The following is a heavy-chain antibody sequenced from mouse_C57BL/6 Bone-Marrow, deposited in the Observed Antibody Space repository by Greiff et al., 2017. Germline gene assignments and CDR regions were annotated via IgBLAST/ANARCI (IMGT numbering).Heavy chain of an antibody. Sequence: EVHLVESGGGLVKPGGSLKLSCAASGFTFSSYAMSWVRQTPGKRLEWVATISDGGSYTYYPDNVKGRFTISRDNAKNNLYLQMSHLKSEDTAMYYCARGVITTSFAYWGQGTLVTVSA. CDR3: ARGVITTSFAY. J-gene: IGHJ3*01. D-gene: IGHD2-4*01. V-gene: IGHV5-4*01. CDR2: ISDGGSYT. CDR1: GFTFSSYA.